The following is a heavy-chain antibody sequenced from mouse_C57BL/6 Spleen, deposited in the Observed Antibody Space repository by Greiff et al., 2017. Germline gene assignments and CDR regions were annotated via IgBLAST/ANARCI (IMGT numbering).Heavy chain of an antibody. CDR1: GYTFTSYW. J-gene: IGHJ3*01. D-gene: IGHD2-1*01. CDR3: ARIYYGNYGFAY. Sequence: QVQLQQPGAELVKPGASVKLSCKASGYTFTSYWMQWVKQRPGQGLEWIGEIDPSDSYTNYNQKFKGKATLTVDTSSSTAYMQLSSLTSEDSAVYYCARIYYGNYGFAYWGQGTLVTVSA. V-gene: IGHV1-50*01. CDR2: IDPSDSYT.